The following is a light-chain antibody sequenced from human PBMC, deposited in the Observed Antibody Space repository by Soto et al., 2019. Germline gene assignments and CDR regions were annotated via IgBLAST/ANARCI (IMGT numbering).Light chain of an antibody. V-gene: IGLV2-23*01. CDR2: EGS. CDR3: CSYVGGDTDLI. J-gene: IGLJ2*01. Sequence: QSVLTQPASVSGSPGQSITISCTGTSSDVGGYILVSWYQQEPGKAPKLMIYEGSKRPSGVSHRFSGSKSGNTASLTISGLQAEDEAHSYCCSYVGGDTDLIFGGGTQLTVL. CDR1: SSDVGGYIL.